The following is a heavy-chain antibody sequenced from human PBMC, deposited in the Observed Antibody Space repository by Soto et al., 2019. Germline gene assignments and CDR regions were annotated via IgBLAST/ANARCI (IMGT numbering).Heavy chain of an antibody. CDR3: ARDRLVPYGSGMDV. CDR1: GFTFRSYG. CDR2: IWFDGSKK. Sequence: QMQLLESGGGVVQPGRSLRLSCAASGFTFRSYGIHWVRQAPGMGLEWVALIWFDGSKKYYVDSVKGRFAVSRDNSKNTLYLQMNSLRVEDTAVYYCARDRLVPYGSGMDVWGQGTTVTVSS. V-gene: IGHV3-33*01. D-gene: IGHD2-2*01. J-gene: IGHJ6*02.